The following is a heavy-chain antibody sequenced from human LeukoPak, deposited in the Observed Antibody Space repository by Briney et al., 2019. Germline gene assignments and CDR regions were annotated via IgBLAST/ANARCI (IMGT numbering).Heavy chain of an antibody. Sequence: ASVKVSCKASGYTFTGYYMHWVRQAPGQGLEWMGWLNPNSGGTNYAQKFQGWVTMTRDTSISTAYMELSRLRSDDTAVYYCARDIRGPTDSSYGMDVWGQGTTVTVSS. V-gene: IGHV1-2*04. D-gene: IGHD1-14*01. CDR2: LNPNSGGT. CDR1: GYTFTGYY. CDR3: ARDIRGPTDSSYGMDV. J-gene: IGHJ6*02.